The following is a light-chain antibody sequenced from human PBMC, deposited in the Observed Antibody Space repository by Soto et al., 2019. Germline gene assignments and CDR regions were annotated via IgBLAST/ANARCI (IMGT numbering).Light chain of an antibody. Sequence: QSVLTQPASVSGSSGQSITISCTGTTNDVGGYNYVSWYQQHPGKAPKLLIFEVSSRPSGVSNRFSGSKSGNTASLTISALQAEDEADYFCNSYSSSTSLPYVFGTGTKLTVL. CDR2: EVS. CDR3: NSYSSSTSLPYV. CDR1: TNDVGGYNY. J-gene: IGLJ1*01. V-gene: IGLV2-14*01.